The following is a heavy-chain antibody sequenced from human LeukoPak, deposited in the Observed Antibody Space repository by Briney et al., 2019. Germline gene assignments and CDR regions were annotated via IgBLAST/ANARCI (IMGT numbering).Heavy chain of an antibody. Sequence: GSLRLSCAVSGITLSNYGMSWVRQAPGKGLEWVSAISASGGSTYYADSVKGRFTVSRDNSKNTLYLQMNSLRVEDTAVYYCARGGGSSTSCLYDWGQGTLVTVSS. CDR1: GITLSNYG. V-gene: IGHV3-23*01. D-gene: IGHD2-2*01. CDR2: ISASGGST. J-gene: IGHJ4*02. CDR3: ARGGGSSTSCLYD.